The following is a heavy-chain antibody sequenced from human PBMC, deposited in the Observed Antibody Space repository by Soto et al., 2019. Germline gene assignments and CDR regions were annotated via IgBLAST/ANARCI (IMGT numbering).Heavy chain of an antibody. V-gene: IGHV4-39*01. CDR1: GGSISSSSYY. CDR3: ARRAPLNDYIWGSYRPYAFDI. D-gene: IGHD3-16*02. CDR2: IYYSGST. J-gene: IGHJ3*02. Sequence: QLQLQESGPGLVKPSETLSLTCTVSGGSISSSSYYWGWIRQPPGKGLEWIGSIYYSGSTYYNPSLKSRVTISVDMSKNQFSLKLSSVTAADTAVYYCARRAPLNDYIWGSYRPYAFDIWGQGTMVTVSS.